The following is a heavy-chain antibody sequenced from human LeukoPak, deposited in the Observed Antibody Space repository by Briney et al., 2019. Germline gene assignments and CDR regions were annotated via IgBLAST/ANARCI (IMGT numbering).Heavy chain of an antibody. D-gene: IGHD2-2*02. Sequence: GGSLRPSCAASGFTFSSYAMSWVRQPPGKGLEWVSAIRGSGASTYYADSVKGRFTISRDNSKNTLYLQMNSLRAEDTAVYYCAKAFPGCSSTSCDTEANYCDFWGQGTLVTVSS. CDR1: GFTFSSYA. CDR3: AKAFPGCSSTSCDTEANYCDF. CDR2: IRGSGAST. V-gene: IGHV3-23*01. J-gene: IGHJ4*02.